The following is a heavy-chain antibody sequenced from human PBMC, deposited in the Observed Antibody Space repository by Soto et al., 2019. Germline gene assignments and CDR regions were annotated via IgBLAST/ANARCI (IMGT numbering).Heavy chain of an antibody. V-gene: IGHV4-34*01. CDR3: ASHNYYYYYMDV. CDR2: INHSGST. J-gene: IGHJ6*03. Sequence: SETLSLTCAVYGGSFSGYYWSWIRQPPGKGLEWIGEINHSGSTNYNPSLKSRVTISVDTSKNQFSLKLSSVTAADTAVYYCASHNYYYYYMDVWGKGTTVTVSS. CDR1: GGSFSGYY.